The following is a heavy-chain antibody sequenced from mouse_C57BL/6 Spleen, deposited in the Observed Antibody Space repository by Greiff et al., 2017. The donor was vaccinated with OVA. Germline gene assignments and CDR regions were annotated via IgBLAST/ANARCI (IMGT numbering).Heavy chain of an antibody. V-gene: IGHV1-26*01. J-gene: IGHJ4*01. CDR1: GYTFTDYY. CDR3: AITTVVPYYSTLDD. Sequence: EVQLQQSGPELVKPGASVKISCKASGYTFTDYYMNWVKQSHGKSLEWIGDINPNNGGTSYNQKFKGKATLTVDKYSSTAYMELRCLTSEDSAVYYSAITTVVPYYSTLDDWGHGTSVTV. CDR2: INPNNGGT. D-gene: IGHD1-1*01.